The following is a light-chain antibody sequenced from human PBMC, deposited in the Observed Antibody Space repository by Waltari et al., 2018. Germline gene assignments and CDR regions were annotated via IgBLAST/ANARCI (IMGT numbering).Light chain of an antibody. CDR1: SSNIGINY. CDR2: GNN. V-gene: IGLV1-47*01. J-gene: IGLJ3*02. Sequence: QSVLTQPPSASGTPGQRVTISCSGSSSNIGINYVYWYQQLPGPAPKLLIYGNNQRTSGVPDRFSGSPAGTSASLAISGLRSEDEADYYCAAWDDSLYWVFGGGTKLTVL. CDR3: AAWDDSLYWV.